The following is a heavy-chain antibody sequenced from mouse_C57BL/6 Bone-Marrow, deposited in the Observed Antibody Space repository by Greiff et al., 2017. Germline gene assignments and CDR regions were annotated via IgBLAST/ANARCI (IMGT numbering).Heavy chain of an antibody. CDR3: TLYYYGRGDY. V-gene: IGHV14-4*01. CDR2: IDPENGDT. CDR1: GFNIKDDY. Sequence: EVKLQESGAELVRPGASVKLSCTASGFNIKDDYMHWVKQRPEQGLEWIGWIDPENGDTEYASKFQGKATITADTSSNTAYLQLSSLTSEDTAVYYCTLYYYGRGDYWGQGTTLTVSS. D-gene: IGHD1-1*01. J-gene: IGHJ2*01.